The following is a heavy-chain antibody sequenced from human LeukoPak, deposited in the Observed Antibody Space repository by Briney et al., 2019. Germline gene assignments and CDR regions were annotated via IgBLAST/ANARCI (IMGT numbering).Heavy chain of an antibody. V-gene: IGHV3-23*01. CDR3: AKGSGLTGTFFDY. CDR2: ISGSGGST. Sequence: GGSLRLSCAASGFTFSSYAMSWVRQAPGRGLEWVSTISGSGGSTYYADSVKGRFTISRDNSKNTLYLQMNSLRAEDTAVYYCAKGSGLTGTFFDYWGQGTLATVSS. D-gene: IGHD1-7*01. CDR1: GFTFSSYA. J-gene: IGHJ4*02.